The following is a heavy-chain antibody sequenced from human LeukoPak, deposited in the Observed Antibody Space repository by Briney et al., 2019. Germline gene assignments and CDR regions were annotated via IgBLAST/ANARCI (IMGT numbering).Heavy chain of an antibody. D-gene: IGHD1-26*01. Sequence: PSETLSLTCTVSGGSISSDYWSWVRQPPGKGLEWIGYIYYSGSTNYNPSLKSRVTISVDTSKNQFSLKLSSVTAADTAVYYCARDLGGANWFDPWGQGTLVTVSS. V-gene: IGHV4-59*01. CDR2: IYYSGST. J-gene: IGHJ5*02. CDR3: ARDLGGANWFDP. CDR1: GGSISSDY.